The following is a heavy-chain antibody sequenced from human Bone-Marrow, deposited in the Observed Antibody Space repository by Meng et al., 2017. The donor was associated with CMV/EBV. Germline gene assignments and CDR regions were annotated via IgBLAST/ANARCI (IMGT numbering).Heavy chain of an antibody. J-gene: IGHJ6*02. D-gene: IGHD3-3*01. CDR3: AKIGPLMSYDFWSGYRYGYYGMDV. V-gene: IGHV3-30*04. Sequence: GGSLRLSCAASGFTFSSYSMHWVRQAPGKGLEWVSVISYDGSNEYYADSVKGRFTISRDNSKNTLYLQMNSLRPEDTAVYYCAKIGPLMSYDFWSGYRYGYYGMDVWGQGTTVTVSS. CDR1: GFTFSSYS. CDR2: ISYDGSNE.